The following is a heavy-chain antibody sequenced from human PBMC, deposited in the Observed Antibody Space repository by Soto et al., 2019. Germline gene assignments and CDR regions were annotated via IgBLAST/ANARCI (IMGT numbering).Heavy chain of an antibody. CDR3: ASVPIYYNDGSGYYLLGY. CDR2: ISAYNGNT. Sequence: QVQLVQSGAEVKKPGASVKVSCKASGYTFTTYGFSWVRQAPGQGLECVGWISAYNGNTHYSQKFQGRVTMTTDTSTSTAYMELRSLTSGDTAVYYCASVPIYYNDGSGYYLLGYWGQGTLVTVSS. D-gene: IGHD3-22*01. V-gene: IGHV1-18*04. CDR1: GYTFTTYG. J-gene: IGHJ4*02.